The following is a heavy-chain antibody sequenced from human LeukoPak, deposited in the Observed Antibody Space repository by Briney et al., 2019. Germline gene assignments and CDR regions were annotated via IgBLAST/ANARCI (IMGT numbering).Heavy chain of an antibody. D-gene: IGHD3-22*01. CDR3: AKVIVVVSILGAFDI. J-gene: IGHJ3*02. CDR1: GFTFSNAW. V-gene: IGHV3-23*01. CDR2: VSGSGGST. Sequence: GGSLRLSCAASGFTFSNAWMSWVRQAPGKGLEWVSAVSGSGGSTYYADSVKGRFTISRDNSKNTLYLQMNSLRAEDTAVYFCAKVIVVVSILGAFDIWGQGTMVTVSS.